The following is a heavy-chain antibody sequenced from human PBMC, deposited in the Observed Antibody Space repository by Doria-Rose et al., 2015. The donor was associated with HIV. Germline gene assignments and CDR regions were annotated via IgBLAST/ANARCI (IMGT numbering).Heavy chain of an antibody. D-gene: IGHD3-22*01. J-gene: IGHJ4*02. CDR2: IYYSGST. V-gene: IGHV4-31*03. Sequence: QVQLQESGPGLVKPSQTLSLTCTVSGGSISSGGYYWSWIRQHPGKGLEWIGYIYYSGSTCYNPSLKSRVTISVDTSKNQFSLKLSSVTAADTAVYYCARGQATYYYDSSGYSHFDYWGQGTLVTVSS. CDR3: ARGQATYYYDSSGYSHFDY. CDR1: GGSISSGGYY.